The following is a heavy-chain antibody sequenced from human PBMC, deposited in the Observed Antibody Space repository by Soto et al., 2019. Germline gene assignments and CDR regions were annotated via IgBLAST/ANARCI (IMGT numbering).Heavy chain of an antibody. J-gene: IGHJ6*02. CDR3: ASGGDSSGWDDAFDV. V-gene: IGHV5-51*01. D-gene: IGHD6-19*01. CDR1: GYSFTSYW. Sequence: PGESLKISCKISGYSFTSYWIGWVRQMPGKGLEWMGSIYPGDSDTRYSPSFQGQVTISADKSISTAYLQWSSLKASDTAMYYCASGGDSSGWDDAFDVWGQGTTVTVSS. CDR2: IYPGDSDT.